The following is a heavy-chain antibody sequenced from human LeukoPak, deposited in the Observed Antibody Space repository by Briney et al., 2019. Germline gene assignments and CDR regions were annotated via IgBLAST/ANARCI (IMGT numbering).Heavy chain of an antibody. J-gene: IGHJ5*02. D-gene: IGHD2-8*02. Sequence: GGSLRLSCAVSGFTISKHGMNWVRQAPGKGLEWVSSISSSSSYIYYADSVKGRFTISRDNAKNSLYPQMNSLRAEDTAVYYCARDTGGRGWFDPWGQGTLVTVSS. CDR2: ISSSSSYI. V-gene: IGHV3-21*06. CDR1: GFTISKHG. CDR3: ARDTGGRGWFDP.